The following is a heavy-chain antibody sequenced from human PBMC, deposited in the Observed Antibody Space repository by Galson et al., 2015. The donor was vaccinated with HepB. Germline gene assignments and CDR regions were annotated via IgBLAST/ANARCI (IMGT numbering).Heavy chain of an antibody. V-gene: IGHV1-18*04. CDR2: INTYNGET. Sequence: SVKVSCKASGYTFSRHGINWVRQAPGQGLEWMGWINTYNGETKYAQKFQGRVTMTTDSSTSTAYLELRSLRSDDTAVYYCARDFETSGYYHGALDYWGQGTLVAASS. CDR3: ARDFETSGYYHGALDY. D-gene: IGHD3-22*01. J-gene: IGHJ4*02. CDR1: GYTFSRHG.